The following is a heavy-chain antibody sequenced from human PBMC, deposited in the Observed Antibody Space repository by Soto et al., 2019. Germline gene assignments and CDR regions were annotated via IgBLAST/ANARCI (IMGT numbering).Heavy chain of an antibody. CDR1: GFTFSSYA. CDR3: AKGAPCGGDCHYYFDH. Sequence: DVQVLESGGGLVQPGGSLRLSCAASGFTFSSYAMTWVRQAPGKGLQWVSSISASGNTPFYADSVKGRFTISRDNSKNTLYRQMSSLTAEDAAVYYCAKGAPCGGDCHYYFDHWGQGTLLTVS. J-gene: IGHJ4*02. V-gene: IGHV3-23*01. CDR2: ISASGNTP. D-gene: IGHD2-21*02.